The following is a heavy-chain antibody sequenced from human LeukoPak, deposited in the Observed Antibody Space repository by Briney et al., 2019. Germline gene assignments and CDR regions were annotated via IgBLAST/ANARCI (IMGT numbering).Heavy chain of an antibody. J-gene: IGHJ4*02. CDR2: INHSGST. Sequence: SETLSLTCAVYGGSFSGYYWSWIRQPPGKGLEWIGEINHSGSTNYNPPLKSRVTISVDTSKNQFSLKLSSVTAADTAVYYCARSYSGDYWGQGTLVTVSS. D-gene: IGHD2-15*01. CDR1: GGSFSGYY. V-gene: IGHV4-34*01. CDR3: ARSYSGDY.